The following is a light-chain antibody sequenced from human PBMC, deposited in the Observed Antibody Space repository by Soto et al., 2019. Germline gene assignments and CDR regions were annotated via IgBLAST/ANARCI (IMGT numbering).Light chain of an antibody. Sequence: DIQMTQSPSTLSASVGDRVTTTCRASQSIEIWVAWYQQKPGKAPKLLIYMASTFESGAPSRFSGSGSGTDFTLTISSLQPDDSATYYCKHYGSYPRFGQGTKLEIK. CDR1: QSIEIW. J-gene: IGKJ2*01. V-gene: IGKV1-5*03. CDR2: MAS. CDR3: KHYGSYPR.